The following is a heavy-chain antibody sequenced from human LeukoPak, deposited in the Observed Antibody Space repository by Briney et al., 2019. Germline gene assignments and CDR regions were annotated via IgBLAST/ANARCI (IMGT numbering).Heavy chain of an antibody. CDR1: GFTFSSYS. CDR2: ISSSSSYI. Sequence: PGGSLRLSCAASGFTFSSYSMNWVRQAPGKGLEWVSSISSSSSYIYYADSVKRRFTISRDNAKNSLYLQMNSLRAEDTAVYYCARLRADYYYMDVWGEGTTVTVSS. CDR3: ARLRADYYYMDV. J-gene: IGHJ6*03. V-gene: IGHV3-21*01.